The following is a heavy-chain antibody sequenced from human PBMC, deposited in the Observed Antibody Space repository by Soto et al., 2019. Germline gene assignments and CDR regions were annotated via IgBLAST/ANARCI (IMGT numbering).Heavy chain of an antibody. CDR1: GFTFSSYA. CDR2: ISGSGGST. CDR3: AKGSITMIRGVIDY. D-gene: IGHD3-10*01. Sequence: EVQLLESGGGLVQPGGSLSLSCAASGFTFSSYAMSWVRQAPGKGLEWVSGISGSGGSTYYEDSVKGRFTISKDNSKNTLYLHLNSLRAEDTAVYYCAKGSITMIRGVIDYWGQGTLVTVSS. J-gene: IGHJ4*02. V-gene: IGHV3-23*01.